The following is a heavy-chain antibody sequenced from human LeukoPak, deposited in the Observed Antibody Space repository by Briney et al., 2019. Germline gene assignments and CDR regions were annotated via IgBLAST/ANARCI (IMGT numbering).Heavy chain of an antibody. J-gene: IGHJ4*02. D-gene: IGHD3-3*01. CDR3: ASFITIFGVVRD. CDR2: IYYSGST. CDR1: GGSISSSSYY. Sequence: SETLSLTCTVSGGSISSSSYYWGWIRQPPGKGLEWIGSIYYSGSTYYNPSLKSRVTISVDTSKNQFSLKLSSETAADTAVYYCASFITIFGVVRDWGQGTLVTVSS. V-gene: IGHV4-39*07.